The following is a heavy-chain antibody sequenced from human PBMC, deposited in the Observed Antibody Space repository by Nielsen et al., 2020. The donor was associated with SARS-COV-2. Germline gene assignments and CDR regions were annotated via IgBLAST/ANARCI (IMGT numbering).Heavy chain of an antibody. Sequence: ASVKVSCKASGYTFTSYYMHWVRQAPGQGLEWMGIINPSGGSTSYAQKFQGRVTITADESTSTAYMELSSLRSEDTAVYYCARVGGDYWGQGTLVTVSS. CDR2: INPSGGST. V-gene: IGHV1-46*01. J-gene: IGHJ4*02. CDR3: ARVGGDY. CDR1: GYTFTSYY. D-gene: IGHD3-16*01.